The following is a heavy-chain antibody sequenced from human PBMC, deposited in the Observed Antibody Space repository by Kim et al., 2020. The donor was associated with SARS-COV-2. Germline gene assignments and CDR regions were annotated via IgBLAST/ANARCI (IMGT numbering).Heavy chain of an antibody. CDR3: ARYYYDSSGDYYAFDY. J-gene: IGHJ4*02. CDR1: GFTFSSYA. V-gene: IGHV3-23*01. CDR2: ISGSGGST. D-gene: IGHD3-22*01. Sequence: GGSLRLSCAASGFTFSSYAMSWVRQAPGKGLEWVSAISGSGGSTYYADSVKGRFTISRDNSKNTLYLQMNSLRAEDTAVYYCARYYYDSSGDYYAFDYWGQGTLVTVSS.